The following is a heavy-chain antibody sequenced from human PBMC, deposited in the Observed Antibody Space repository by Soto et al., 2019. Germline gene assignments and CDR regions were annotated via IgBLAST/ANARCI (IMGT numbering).Heavy chain of an antibody. CDR2: INSDGSST. D-gene: IGHD3-9*01. CDR1: GFTFSSYW. Sequence: EVQLVESGGGLVQPGGSLRLSCAASGFTFSSYWMHWVRQAPGKGLVWVSRINSDGSSTSYADSVKGRFTISRDNAKNTLYLQMNSLRAEDTAVYYCARSLRYFDWLSGPEFDYWGQGTLVTVSS. CDR3: ARSLRYFDWLSGPEFDY. J-gene: IGHJ4*02. V-gene: IGHV3-74*01.